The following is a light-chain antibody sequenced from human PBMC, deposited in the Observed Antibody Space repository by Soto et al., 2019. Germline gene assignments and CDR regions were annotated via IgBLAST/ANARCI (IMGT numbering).Light chain of an antibody. Sequence: QPVLTQSPSASTSLGASVKLTCALSSGHSSYAIAWHQQQPEKGPRALMKLNSDGSHTRGDGIPDRFSGSSSGAERYLTIPSLQSEEEADYYCQTWGTGILVFGGGTKVTVL. V-gene: IGLV4-69*01. CDR1: SGHSSYA. CDR3: QTWGTGILV. CDR2: LNSDGSH. J-gene: IGLJ3*02.